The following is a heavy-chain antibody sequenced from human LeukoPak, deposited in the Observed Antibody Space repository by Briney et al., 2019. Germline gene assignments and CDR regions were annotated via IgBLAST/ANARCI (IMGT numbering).Heavy chain of an antibody. CDR1: GFIFRSYP. Sequence: PGGSLRLSCAASGFIFRSYPMHWVRQAPGKGLEWVAVVSYDGSGENYADSVNGRFTISRDNSKNTLYLQMNSLRAEDTAVFYCARDGVGTAFGLWGQGTMVTVSS. D-gene: IGHD1-26*01. CDR3: ARDGVGTAFGL. V-gene: IGHV3-30*01. J-gene: IGHJ3*01. CDR2: VSYDGSGE.